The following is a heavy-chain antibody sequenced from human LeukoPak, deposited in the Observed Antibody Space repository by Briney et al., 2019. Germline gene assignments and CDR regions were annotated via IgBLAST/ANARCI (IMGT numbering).Heavy chain of an antibody. CDR2: IIPILGIA. J-gene: IGHJ3*02. CDR1: GGTFSSYT. CDR3: ASPRALYCSSTSCQTANGAFDI. D-gene: IGHD2-2*01. V-gene: IGHV1-69*02. Sequence: AVKVSCKASGGTFSSYTISWVRQAPGQGLEWMGRIIPILGIANYAQKFQGRVTITADKSTSTAYMELSSLRSEDTAVYYCASPRALYCSSTSCQTANGAFDIWGQGTMVTVSS.